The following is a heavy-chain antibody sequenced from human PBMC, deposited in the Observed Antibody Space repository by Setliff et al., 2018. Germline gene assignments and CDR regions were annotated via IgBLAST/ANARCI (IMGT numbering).Heavy chain of an antibody. D-gene: IGHD6-13*01. V-gene: IGHV4-4*07. J-gene: IGHJ6*03. CDR2: IYTSGNT. CDR3: AKQGSYYYYYYMDV. CDR1: GGSISSYW. Sequence: SETLSLTCTVSGGSISSYWWSWIRQPAGKGLGWIGRIYTSGNTNYNPSLKSRVTMSIDTSKNQFSLKLRSMTAADTAVYYCAKQGSYYYYYYMDVWGKGTTVTVSS.